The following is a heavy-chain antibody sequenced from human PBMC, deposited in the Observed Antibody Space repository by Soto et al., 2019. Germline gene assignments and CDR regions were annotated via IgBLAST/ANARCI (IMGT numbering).Heavy chain of an antibody. CDR2: IIPIFGTA. D-gene: IGHD5-12*01. J-gene: IGHJ6*02. Sequence: QVQLVQSGAEVKKPGSSVKVSCKASGGTFSSYAISWVRQAPGQGLEWMGGIIPIFGTANYAQKFQGRVTITADESTSTAYMELSSLRSEDTAVYYCASPVVAEMATIHMAPYYGMDVWGQGTTVTVSS. CDR3: ASPVVAEMATIHMAPYYGMDV. V-gene: IGHV1-69*01. CDR1: GGTFSSYA.